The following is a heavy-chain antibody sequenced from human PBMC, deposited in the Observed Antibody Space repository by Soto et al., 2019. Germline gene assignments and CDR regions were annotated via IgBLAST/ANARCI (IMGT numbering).Heavy chain of an antibody. J-gene: IGHJ6*02. CDR1: GFSLTTGKMG. V-gene: IGHV2-26*01. D-gene: IGHD4-17*01. CDR3: ARMNVDSYQFYYAMDV. Sequence: SGPTLVNPTETLTLTCTVSGFSLTTGKMGVSWIRQPPGKALEWLAHIFSDNERSYSTSLQGRLTISKDTSGSQVVLSMTNVDPVDTATYYCARMNVDSYQFYYAMDVWGQGTTVTVS. CDR2: IFSDNER.